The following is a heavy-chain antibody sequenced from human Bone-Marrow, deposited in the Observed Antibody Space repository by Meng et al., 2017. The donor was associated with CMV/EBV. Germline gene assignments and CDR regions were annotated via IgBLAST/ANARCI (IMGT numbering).Heavy chain of an antibody. V-gene: IGHV3-7*01. J-gene: IGHJ5*02. CDR2: IKQDGSER. CDR3: ARPRIPASWGRWDP. CDR1: GFTFSSYW. Sequence: GGSLRLSCAASGFTFSSYWMTWLRQAPGKGLEWVANIKQDGSERCYVDSVKGRFTISRDNAKNSLYLQMNSLRSEDTAVYYCARPRIPASWGRWDPWGRGTLVTVSS. D-gene: IGHD2-2*01.